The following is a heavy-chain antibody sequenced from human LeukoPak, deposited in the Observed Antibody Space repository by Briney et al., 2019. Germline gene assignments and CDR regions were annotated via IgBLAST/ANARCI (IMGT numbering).Heavy chain of an antibody. D-gene: IGHD4-17*01. J-gene: IGHJ4*02. Sequence: GGSLRLSCAASGFTFSSYEMNWVSQAPGKGLEWVSYISSSRSTIYYADSVKGRFTISRDNAKNSLYLQMNSLRAEDTAVYYCARFYGDETYFDYWGQGTLVTVSS. CDR2: ISSSRSTI. V-gene: IGHV3-48*03. CDR1: GFTFSSYE. CDR3: ARFYGDETYFDY.